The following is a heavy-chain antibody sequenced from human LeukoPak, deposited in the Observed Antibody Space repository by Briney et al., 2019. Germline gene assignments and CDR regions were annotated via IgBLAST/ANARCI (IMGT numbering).Heavy chain of an antibody. Sequence: SQTLSHTCAVSGDSISSTGYYWSWVRQPPGKGLEWMGYIDYSGSTYYNPSLKSRITISVDTSKNQFSLNLSTVTAADTAVYYCASPMVRGKYYFDYWGQGTLVTVSS. D-gene: IGHD3-10*01. CDR3: ASPMVRGKYYFDY. CDR2: IDYSGST. CDR1: GDSISSTGYY. J-gene: IGHJ4*02. V-gene: IGHV4-30-4*01.